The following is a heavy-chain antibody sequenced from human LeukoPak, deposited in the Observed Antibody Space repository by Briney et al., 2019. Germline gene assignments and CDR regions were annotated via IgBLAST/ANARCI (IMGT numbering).Heavy chain of an antibody. D-gene: IGHD3-22*01. V-gene: IGHV4-59*01. CDR1: GGSISSYY. Sequence: PSETLSLTCTVSGGSISSYYWSWIRQPPGKGLEWIGYIYYSGSTNYNPSLKSRVTISVDTSKNQFSLKLSSVTAADTAVYYCARDFRGGYYYDSSGHGAWGQGTLVTVSS. J-gene: IGHJ5*02. CDR2: IYYSGST. CDR3: ARDFRGGYYYDSSGHGA.